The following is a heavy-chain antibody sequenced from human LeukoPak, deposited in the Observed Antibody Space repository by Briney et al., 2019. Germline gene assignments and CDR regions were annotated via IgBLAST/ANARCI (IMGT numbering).Heavy chain of an antibody. CDR1: GFTFSSYG. Sequence: PGGSLRLSCSASGFTFSSYGMHWVRQAPGKGLEYVSSITGNGFSTYYADSVKGRFTISRDNSNNILYLQMSSLRPEDAAVYYCVKDLLGSGDYWGQGTLVTVSA. J-gene: IGHJ4*02. CDR2: ITGNGFST. CDR3: VKDLLGSGDY. D-gene: IGHD2-15*01. V-gene: IGHV3-64D*06.